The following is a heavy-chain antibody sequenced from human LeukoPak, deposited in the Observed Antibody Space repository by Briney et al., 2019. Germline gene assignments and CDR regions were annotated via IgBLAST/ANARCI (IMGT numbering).Heavy chain of an antibody. Sequence: ASVKVSCKASGYTFTGYFMNWVRQAPGQGLQWVGWINTSSGGTYYAQKFQGRVTMTRDTSTSTAYMELSSLTSDDTAVYYCARDRPVSMLGTDFDYGGQGTLVTVSS. CDR2: INTSSGGT. J-gene: IGHJ4*02. CDR1: GYTFTGYF. V-gene: IGHV1-2*02. CDR3: ARDRPVSMLGTDFDY. D-gene: IGHD2-8*01.